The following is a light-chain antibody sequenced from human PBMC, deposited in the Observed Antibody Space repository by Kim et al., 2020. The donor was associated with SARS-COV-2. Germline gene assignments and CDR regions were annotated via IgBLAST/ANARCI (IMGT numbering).Light chain of an antibody. V-gene: IGKV3-20*01. J-gene: IGKJ2*01. CDR3: QQYQSSPGT. Sequence: LSPGERATLSCRASQSVNSHYLAWYQQKPGQAPRLLIYGPSSRATGIPDRFSGSGSGTDFTLTISRLEPEDSAVYYCQQYQSSPGTFGQGTKLEIK. CDR2: GPS. CDR1: QSVNSHY.